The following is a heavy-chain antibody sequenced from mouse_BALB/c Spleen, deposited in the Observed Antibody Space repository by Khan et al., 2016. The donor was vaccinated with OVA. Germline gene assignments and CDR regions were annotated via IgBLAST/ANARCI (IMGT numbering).Heavy chain of an antibody. D-gene: IGHD2-4*01. V-gene: IGHV2-2*02. Sequence: QVQLKQSGPGLVQPSQSLSITCTVSGFSLTTYGVHWVRQSPGKGLEWLGVIWSGGTTDYSAAFISRLSITKDNSKSQVFFKMNSLQANDTALYYCARNYDYDEGLAYWGQGTLVTVSA. J-gene: IGHJ3*01. CDR3: ARNYDYDEGLAY. CDR2: IWSGGTT. CDR1: GFSLTTYG.